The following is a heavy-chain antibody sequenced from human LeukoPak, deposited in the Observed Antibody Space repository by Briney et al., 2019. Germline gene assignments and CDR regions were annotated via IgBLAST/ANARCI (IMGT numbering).Heavy chain of an antibody. D-gene: IGHD6-13*01. J-gene: IGHJ6*03. CDR1: GGSISSGGYS. CDR2: IYHSGST. V-gene: IGHV4-30-2*01. CDR3: ARFAAAAGDYYYYYMDV. Sequence: SETLSLTCAVSGGSISSGGYSWSWIRQPPGKGLEWIGYIYHSGSTYYNPSLKSRVTMSVDTSKNQFSLKLSSVTAADTAVYYCARFAAAAGDYYYYYMDVWGKGTTVTVSS.